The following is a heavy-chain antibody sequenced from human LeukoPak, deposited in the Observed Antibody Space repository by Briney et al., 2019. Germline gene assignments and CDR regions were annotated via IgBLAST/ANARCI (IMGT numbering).Heavy chain of an antibody. J-gene: IGHJ3*02. V-gene: IGHV4-31*03. Sequence: PSETLSLTCTVSGGSISSGGYYWSWIRQHPGKGLEWIGYIYYGGSTYYNPSLKSRVTISVDTSKNQFSLKLSSVTAADTAVYYCARGFGDGYNYKGAFDIWGQGTMVTVSS. CDR2: IYYGGST. CDR3: ARGFGDGYNYKGAFDI. D-gene: IGHD5-24*01. CDR1: GGSISSGGYY.